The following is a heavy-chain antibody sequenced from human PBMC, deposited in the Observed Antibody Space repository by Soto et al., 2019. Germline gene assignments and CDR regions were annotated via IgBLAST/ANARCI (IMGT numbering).Heavy chain of an antibody. CDR2: ISAYSGNT. V-gene: IGHV1-18*01. D-gene: IGHD3-10*01. CDR3: ARDLRGVPDAFDI. J-gene: IGHJ3*02. Sequence: ASVKVSCKTSGYSFTSYGINWVRQAPGRGLEWMGRISAYSGNTDYAQKLQGTVTMTTDTSTSTAYMELRSLRSDDTAVYYCARDLRGVPDAFDIWGQGTMVTVSS. CDR1: GYSFTSYG.